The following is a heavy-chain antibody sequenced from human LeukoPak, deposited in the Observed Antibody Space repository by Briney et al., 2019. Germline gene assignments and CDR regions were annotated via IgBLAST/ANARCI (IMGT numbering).Heavy chain of an antibody. D-gene: IGHD3-22*01. CDR2: IYHSGST. CDR1: GYSISRGYY. V-gene: IGHV4-38-2*01. Sequence: SETLSLTCAVSGYSISRGYYWGWTRQPPGKGREWIGSIYHSGSTYYNPSLKSRVTISVATSKYQFSLKLSSVTAADTAVYYCARRRTYYYDSSGYSDAFDIWGQGTMVTVSS. J-gene: IGHJ3*02. CDR3: ARRRTYYYDSSGYSDAFDI.